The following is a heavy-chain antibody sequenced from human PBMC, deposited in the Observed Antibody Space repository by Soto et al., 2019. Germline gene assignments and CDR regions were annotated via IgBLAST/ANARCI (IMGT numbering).Heavy chain of an antibody. D-gene: IGHD4-4*01. J-gene: IGHJ3*01. V-gene: IGHV3-11*01. CDR1: GFTLSDYY. CDR2: ISNSGTTI. CDR3: ARDYSNGGLDV. Sequence: GSLRLSCVASGFTLSDYYMTWIRQAPGKGLEWVSYISNSGTTIYYADSVKGRFTISRDNAKSSLYLQMNSLSAEDTAVYYCARDYSNGGLDVWGQGTVVTVSS.